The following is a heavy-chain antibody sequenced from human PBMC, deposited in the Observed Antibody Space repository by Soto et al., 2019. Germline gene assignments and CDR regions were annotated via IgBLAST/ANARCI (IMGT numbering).Heavy chain of an antibody. CDR3: ARGDFWSGYLGFALFDY. J-gene: IGHJ4*02. Sequence: EVQLVESGGGLVQPGGSLRLSCAASGFTFSSYWMSWVRQAPGKGLEWVANIKQDGSENYYVDSVKGGFTISRDNAKNSLYLQMNSLIAEDTAVYYCARGDFWSGYLGFALFDYWGQGTLVTVSS. CDR2: IKQDGSEN. D-gene: IGHD3-3*01. CDR1: GFTFSSYW. V-gene: IGHV3-7*01.